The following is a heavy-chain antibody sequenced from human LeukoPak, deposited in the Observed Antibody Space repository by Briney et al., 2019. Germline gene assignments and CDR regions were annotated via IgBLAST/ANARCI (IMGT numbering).Heavy chain of an antibody. CDR1: GFTFSSYG. J-gene: IGHJ4*02. D-gene: IGHD6-19*01. V-gene: IGHV3-30*02. Sequence: GGSLRLSCAASGFTFSSYGMHWVRQAPGKGLEWVAFIRYDGSNKYYADPVKGRFTISRDSSKNTLYLQMNSLRAEDTAVYYCARDLGYSSGWYFDYWGQGTLVTVSS. CDR2: IRYDGSNK. CDR3: ARDLGYSSGWYFDY.